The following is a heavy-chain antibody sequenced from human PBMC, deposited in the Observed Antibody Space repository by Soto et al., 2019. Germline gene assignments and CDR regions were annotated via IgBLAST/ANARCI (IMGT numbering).Heavy chain of an antibody. CDR2: IYYSGST. Sequence: PETLSLTCTVSGGSISSYYWSWIRQPPGKGLEWIGYIYYSGSTNYNPSLKSRVTISVDTSKNQFSLKLSSVTAADTAVYYCARDISNWFDPWGQGTLVTVSS. CDR1: GGSISSYY. CDR3: ARDISNWFDP. V-gene: IGHV4-59*01. J-gene: IGHJ5*02.